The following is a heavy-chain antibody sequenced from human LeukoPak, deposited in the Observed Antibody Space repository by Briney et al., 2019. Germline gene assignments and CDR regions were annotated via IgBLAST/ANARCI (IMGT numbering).Heavy chain of an antibody. D-gene: IGHD2-2*02. CDR1: GFTFSSYE. V-gene: IGHV3-48*03. CDR3: ARSPLRRGYCSSTSCNNYYYYGMDV. CDR2: ISSSGSTI. J-gene: IGHJ6*04. Sequence: GGSLRLSCAASGFTFSSYEMNWVCQAPGKGLEWVSYISSSGSTIYYADSVKGRFTISRDNAKNSLYLQMNSLRAEDTAVYYCARSPLRRGYCSSTSCNNYYYYGMDVWGKGTTVTVSS.